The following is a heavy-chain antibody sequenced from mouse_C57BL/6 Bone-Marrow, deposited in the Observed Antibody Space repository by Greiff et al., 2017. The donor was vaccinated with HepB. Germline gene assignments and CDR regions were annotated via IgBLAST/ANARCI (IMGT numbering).Heavy chain of an antibody. J-gene: IGHJ3*01. CDR3: ASPNLLLLPFAY. D-gene: IGHD2-1*01. CDR2: ISSGGSYT. CDR1: GFTFSSYG. Sequence: EVKLVESGGDLVKPGGSLKLSCAASGFTFSSYGMSWVRQTPDKRLEWVATISSGGSYTYYPDSVKGRFTISRDNAKNTLYLQMSSLKSEDTAMYYCASPNLLLLPFAYWGQGTLVTVSA. V-gene: IGHV5-6*01.